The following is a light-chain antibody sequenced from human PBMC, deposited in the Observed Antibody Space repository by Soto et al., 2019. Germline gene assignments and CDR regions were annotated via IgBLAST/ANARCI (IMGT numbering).Light chain of an antibody. CDR1: SSDVGGYNY. Sequence: QSALTQPASVSGSPGQSITISCTGTSSDVGGYNYVSWYQLHPGKAPKLFIYEVSNRPSGVSTRFSGSKSDNTASLTISGLQAEDEADYYCSSFAGGSTYVVFGGGTKLTVL. J-gene: IGLJ2*01. CDR3: SSFAGGSTYVV. CDR2: EVS. V-gene: IGLV2-14*01.